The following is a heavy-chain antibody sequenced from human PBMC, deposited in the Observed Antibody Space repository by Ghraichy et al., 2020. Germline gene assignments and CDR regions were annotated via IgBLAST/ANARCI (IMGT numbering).Heavy chain of an antibody. J-gene: IGHJ4*02. CDR1: GFTFSGSA. V-gene: IGHV3-73*01. CDR2: IRSKANSYAT. D-gene: IGHD4-17*01. CDR3: TRYVSNTVFFDY. Sequence: GGSLRLSCAASGFTFSGSAMHWVRQASGKGLEWVGRIRSKANSYATAYAASVKGRFTISRDDSKNTAYLQMNSLKTEDTAVYYCTRYVSNTVFFDYWGQGTLVTVSS.